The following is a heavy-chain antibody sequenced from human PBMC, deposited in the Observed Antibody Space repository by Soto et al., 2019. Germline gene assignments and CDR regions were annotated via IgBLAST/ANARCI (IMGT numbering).Heavy chain of an antibody. V-gene: IGHV1-2*02. CDR2: SNPESGGT. Sequence: ASVKVSCKACGYLFTAHYIHWLRQAPGQGLEWLGWSNPESGGTKYAQKFQGRVTMTRDTSISTAYMELSSLRSDDTAVYYCARDYYGSGSYYGRMDVWGQGTTVTVSS. J-gene: IGHJ6*02. CDR3: ARDYYGSGSYYGRMDV. D-gene: IGHD3-10*01. CDR1: GYLFTAHY.